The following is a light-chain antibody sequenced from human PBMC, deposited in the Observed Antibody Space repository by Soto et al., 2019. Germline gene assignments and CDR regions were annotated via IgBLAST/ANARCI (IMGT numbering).Light chain of an antibody. CDR2: EDS. CDR1: NIGTQG. CDR3: QVWDKSSDHFV. J-gene: IGLJ3*02. Sequence: SYELTQPPSVSVAPGQTPTITCGGNNIGTQGVHWYQQKPGQAPVLVVYEDSDRPSGIPERFSGSKSGNTATLTINRVEAGDEADYYCQVWDKSSDHFVFGGGTQLTVL. V-gene: IGLV3-21*02.